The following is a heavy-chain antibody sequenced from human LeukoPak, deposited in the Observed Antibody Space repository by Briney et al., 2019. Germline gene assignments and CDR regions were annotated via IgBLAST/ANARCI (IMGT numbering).Heavy chain of an antibody. V-gene: IGHV4-34*01. Sequence: PLETLSLTCAVYGGSFSGYYWSWIRQPPGKGLEWIGEINHSGSTNYNPSLKSRVTISVDTSKNQFSLKLSSVTAADTAVYYCARSDVVAAAGIDYWGQETLVTVSS. CDR1: GGSFSGYY. CDR2: INHSGST. CDR3: ARSDVVAAAGIDY. J-gene: IGHJ4*02. D-gene: IGHD6-13*01.